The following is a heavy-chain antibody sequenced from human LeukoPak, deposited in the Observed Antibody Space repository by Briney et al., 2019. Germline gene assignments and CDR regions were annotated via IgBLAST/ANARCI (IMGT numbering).Heavy chain of an antibody. CDR2: IYYSGRT. CDR3: ARRRYYDGSGYLE. J-gene: IGHJ1*01. D-gene: IGHD3-22*01. CDR1: GDSVSRSDSY. V-gene: IGHV4-39*01. Sequence: SETLSLTCSVSGDSVSRSDSYWDWIRQPPGKGLEWIGTIYYSGRTYYSPSLKSRVTMTVDPSNNQFSLTLRPVTAADTAVYYCARRRYYDGSGYLEWGQGTLLSVSS.